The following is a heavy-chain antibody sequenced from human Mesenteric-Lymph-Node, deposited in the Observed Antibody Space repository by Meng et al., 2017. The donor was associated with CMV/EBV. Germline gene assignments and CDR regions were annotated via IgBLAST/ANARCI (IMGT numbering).Heavy chain of an antibody. Sequence: GGSLRLSCEASGFTFTTHAMHWVRQAPGKGLEWVAFIRYDGTLTSYSDSVKGRFTVSRDNSKNTLYLQMNSLRAEDTAVYFCATPLYFLKYEDSGSAVVPYWGQGTLVTVSS. CDR1: GFTFTTHA. D-gene: IGHD5-12*01. V-gene: IGHV3-30*02. CDR2: IRYDGTLT. CDR3: ATPLYFLKYEDSGSAVVPY. J-gene: IGHJ4*02.